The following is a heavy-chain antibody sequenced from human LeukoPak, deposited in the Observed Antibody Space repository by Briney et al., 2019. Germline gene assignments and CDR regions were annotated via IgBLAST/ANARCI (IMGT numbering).Heavy chain of an antibody. CDR2: ISYDGSNK. CDR3: ASQSGNYLPL. D-gene: IGHD1-26*01. V-gene: IGHV3-30*03. J-gene: IGHJ4*02. CDR1: GFTFSSYG. Sequence: GGSLRLSCAASGFTFSSYGMHWVRQAPGKGLEWVAVISYDGSNKYYADSVKGRFTISRDNSKNTLYLQMNSLRAEDTAVYYCASQSGNYLPLWGQGTLVTVSS.